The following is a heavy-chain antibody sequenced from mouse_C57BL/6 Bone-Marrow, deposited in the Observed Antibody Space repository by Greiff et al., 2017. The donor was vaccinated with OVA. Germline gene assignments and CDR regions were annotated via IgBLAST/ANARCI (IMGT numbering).Heavy chain of an antibody. CDR2: ISNLAYSI. Sequence: DVKLVESGGGLVQPGGSLKLSCAASGFTFSDYGMAWVRQAPRKGPEWVAFISNLAYSIYYADTVTGRFTISRENAKNTLYLEMSSLRSEDTAMYYCAREGGLGQGYAMDYWGQGTSVTVSS. J-gene: IGHJ4*01. D-gene: IGHD4-1*01. CDR3: AREGGLGQGYAMDY. V-gene: IGHV5-15*01. CDR1: GFTFSDYG.